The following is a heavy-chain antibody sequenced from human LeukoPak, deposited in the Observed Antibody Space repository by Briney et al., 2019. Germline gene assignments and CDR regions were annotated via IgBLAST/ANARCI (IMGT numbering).Heavy chain of an antibody. CDR1: GGTISSYY. V-gene: IGHV4-59*01. CDR3: AREKWTFDY. D-gene: IGHD1-26*01. CDR2: IYYSGST. Sequence: SETLSLTCTVSGGTISSYYWSWIRQPPGKGLEWIGYIYYSGSTNYNPSLKSRVTISVDTSKNQFSLKLSSVTAADTAVYYCAREKWTFDYWGQGTLVTVSS. J-gene: IGHJ4*02.